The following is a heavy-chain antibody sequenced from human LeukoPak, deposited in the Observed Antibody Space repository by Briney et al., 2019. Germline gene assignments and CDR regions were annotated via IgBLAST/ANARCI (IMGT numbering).Heavy chain of an antibody. D-gene: IGHD3-22*01. V-gene: IGHV1-18*01. CDR3: ARDMRIYDSSSPYYFDY. J-gene: IGHJ4*02. Sequence: APVKVSFKGSGYTFTSYSISWVRQAPGQGLEWMGWFSAYNGNTNYSQKLQGRVTMTTDTSTSTAYMELRSLRSDDTAVYYCARDMRIYDSSSPYYFDYWGQGTLVTVSS. CDR2: FSAYNGNT. CDR1: GYTFTSYS.